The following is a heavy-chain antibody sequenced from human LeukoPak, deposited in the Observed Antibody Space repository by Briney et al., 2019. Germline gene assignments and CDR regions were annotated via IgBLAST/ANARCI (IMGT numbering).Heavy chain of an antibody. D-gene: IGHD6-6*01. CDR2: IFYSGST. Sequence: PSETLSLTCTVSGGSISSGDYYWRWFRQHPGKGLEWIGYIFYSGSTYYNPSLESRLTISVDTSKNQFSLKVRSVTAADTAVYYCARTVSYSRSAGFDSWGQGTLVTVSS. CDR1: GGSISSGDYY. V-gene: IGHV4-31*03. CDR3: ARTVSYSRSAGFDS. J-gene: IGHJ4*02.